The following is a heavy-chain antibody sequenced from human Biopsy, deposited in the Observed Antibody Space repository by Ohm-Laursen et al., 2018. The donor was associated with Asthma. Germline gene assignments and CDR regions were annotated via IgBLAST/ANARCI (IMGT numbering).Heavy chain of an antibody. J-gene: IGHJ4*01. CDR1: GFSFDDCA. CDR3: AKSADYYDSTDYLDF. CDR2: ISWNSGNI. D-gene: IGHD3-22*01. V-gene: IGHV3-9*01. Sequence: SLRLSCAASGFSFDDCAMHWVRQAPGKGLEWVTSISWNSGNIDYAVSVKGRFTISRDNAKNSLYLQMQSLRPEDTAFYYCAKSADYYDSTDYLDFWGRGTLVTVSS.